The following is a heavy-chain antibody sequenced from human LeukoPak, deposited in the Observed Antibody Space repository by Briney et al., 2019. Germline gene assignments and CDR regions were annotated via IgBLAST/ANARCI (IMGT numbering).Heavy chain of an antibody. CDR2: IFSNDEK. Sequence: ESGPTLVKPTETLTLTCTVSGFSLSNARMGVSWIRQPPGKALEWLAHIFSNDEKSYSTSLKSRLTISKDTSKSQVVLTMTNMDPVDTATYYCARSSRIAAAGARRYYYGMDVWGQGTTVTVSS. CDR1: GFSLSNARMG. J-gene: IGHJ6*02. D-gene: IGHD6-13*01. V-gene: IGHV2-26*01. CDR3: ARSSRIAAAGARRYYYGMDV.